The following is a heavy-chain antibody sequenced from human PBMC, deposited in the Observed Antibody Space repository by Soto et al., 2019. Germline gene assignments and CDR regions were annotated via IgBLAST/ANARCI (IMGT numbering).Heavy chain of an antibody. V-gene: IGHV1-3*01. J-gene: IGHJ4*02. Sequence: GXSVKGSCRASGYTFTSYAMHWGRQAPGQRLEWMGWINAGNGNTKYSQKFQGRVTITRDTSASTAYMELSSLRSEDTAVYYCARDLIVLMVYAIRPTYYFDYWGQGTLVTVSS. CDR3: ARDLIVLMVYAIRPTYYFDY. D-gene: IGHD2-8*01. CDR2: INAGNGNT. CDR1: GYTFTSYA.